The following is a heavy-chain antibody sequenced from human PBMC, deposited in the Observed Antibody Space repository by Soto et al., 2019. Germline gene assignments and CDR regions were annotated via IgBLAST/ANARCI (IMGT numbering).Heavy chain of an antibody. Sequence: QVQLVESGGGVVQPGRSLRLSCAASGFTFSSYAMHWVRQPPDKGLEWVAFLSYDGSHYYYADSVKGRFTISRDNSKNTLYLQMNSLKVEDTAVYYCAKDRSTIFGVVTYYFDYWGQGTLVTVSS. J-gene: IGHJ4*02. CDR2: LSYDGSHY. CDR3: AKDRSTIFGVVTYYFDY. V-gene: IGHV3-30*18. D-gene: IGHD3-3*01. CDR1: GFTFSSYA.